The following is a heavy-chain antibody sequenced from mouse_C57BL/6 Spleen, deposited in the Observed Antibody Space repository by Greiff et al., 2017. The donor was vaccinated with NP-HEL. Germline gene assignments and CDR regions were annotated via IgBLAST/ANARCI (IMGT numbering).Heavy chain of an antibody. CDR2: IYPYNGVS. Sequence: EVQLQQSGPELVKPGASVKISCKASGYSFTGYYMHWVKQRHGNILDWIGYIYPYNGVSSYNQKFKGKATLTVDKSSSTAYMERRSVKSEDSDVYYCARWCYGSNFDGWGKGTTVTVSS. J-gene: IGHJ2*01. CDR1: GYSFTGYY. CDR3: ARWCYGSNFDG. D-gene: IGHD1-1*01. V-gene: IGHV1-31*01.